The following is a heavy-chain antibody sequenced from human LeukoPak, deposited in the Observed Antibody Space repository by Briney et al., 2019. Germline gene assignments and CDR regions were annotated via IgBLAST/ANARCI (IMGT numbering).Heavy chain of an antibody. D-gene: IGHD5-18*01. CDR1: GGSISSSSFY. J-gene: IGHJ6*01. V-gene: IGHV4-39*07. CDR3: GFSEGYF. Sequence: SETLSLTCTVSGGSISSSSFYWGWLRQPPGMGLDWVGSIFPGGSVYDNPSLESLLTLSIYTSKNQFSLVFTSVTAADTVIYFCGFSEGYFWGEGDPGSVSS. CDR2: IFPGGSV.